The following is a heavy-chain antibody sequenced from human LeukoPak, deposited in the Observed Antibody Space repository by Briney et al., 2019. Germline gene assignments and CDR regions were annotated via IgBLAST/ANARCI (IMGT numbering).Heavy chain of an antibody. CDR3: ARYLVWFGDPNDAFDI. Sequence: GESLKISCKGSGYSFTSYWIGWVRQMPGKGLEWMGIIYPGDSDTRYSPSFQGQVTISADKSISTAYLQWSSLKASDTAMYYCARYLVWFGDPNDAFDIWGQGTMVTVSS. D-gene: IGHD3-10*01. CDR1: GYSFTSYW. V-gene: IGHV5-51*01. CDR2: IYPGDSDT. J-gene: IGHJ3*02.